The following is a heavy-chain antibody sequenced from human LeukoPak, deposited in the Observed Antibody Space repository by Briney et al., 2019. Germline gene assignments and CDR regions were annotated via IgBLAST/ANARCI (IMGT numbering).Heavy chain of an antibody. CDR2: ISYDGSNK. CDR3: ARDPASAGWFDP. V-gene: IGHV3-30-3*01. J-gene: IGHJ5*02. CDR1: RFTLSSYA. Sequence: PGRSLRLSCAASRFTLSSYAMHWVRQAPGKGLEWVAVISYDGSNKYYADSVKGRFTISRDNSKNTLYLQMNSLRAEDTAVYYCARDPASAGWFDPWGQGSLVTVSS.